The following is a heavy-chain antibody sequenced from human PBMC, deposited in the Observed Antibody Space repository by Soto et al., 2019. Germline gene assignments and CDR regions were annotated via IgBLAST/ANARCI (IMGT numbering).Heavy chain of an antibody. D-gene: IGHD2-21*01. J-gene: IGHJ5*01. V-gene: IGHV1-69*02. CDR1: GGTFSSYT. Sequence: QVQLVQSGAEVKKPGSSVKVSCKASGGTFSSYTISWLRQAPGQGLEWMGRIIPILGIANYAQKVQGRVTITEDKSASPAYMELSSLRSEAKDVYYCARGGGAVGGDSPYNWFDSWGQGTLVTVSS. CDR3: ARGGGAVGGDSPYNWFDS. CDR2: IIPILGIA.